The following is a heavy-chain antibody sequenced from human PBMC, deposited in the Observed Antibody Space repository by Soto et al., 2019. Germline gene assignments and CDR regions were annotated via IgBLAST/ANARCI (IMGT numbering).Heavy chain of an antibody. CDR2: ISSSSSNYI. Sequence: XASLRLSCAASGFTFSSYSMNWVRQAPGKGLEWVSSISSSSSNYIYYADSVKGRFTISRDNAKNSLYLQMNSLRAEDTAVYYLARGIGNCYFNLWAVAPWSPSPQ. CDR1: GFTFSSYS. V-gene: IGHV3-21*01. J-gene: IGHJ2*01. CDR3: ARGIGNCYFNL.